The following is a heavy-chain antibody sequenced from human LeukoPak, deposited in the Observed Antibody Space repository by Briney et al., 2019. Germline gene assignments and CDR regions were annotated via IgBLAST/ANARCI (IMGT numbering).Heavy chain of an antibody. Sequence: GGSLRLSCAASGFTFSSYAMHWVRQAPGKGLERVAVISYDGSNKYYADSVKGRFTISRDNSKNTLYLQMNSLRAEDTAVYYCARDRDMYYDFWSGYLFSRETTSYGMDVWGQGTTVTVSS. CDR3: ARDRDMYYDFWSGYLFSRETTSYGMDV. CDR1: GFTFSSYA. D-gene: IGHD3-3*01. CDR2: ISYDGSNK. V-gene: IGHV3-30*04. J-gene: IGHJ6*02.